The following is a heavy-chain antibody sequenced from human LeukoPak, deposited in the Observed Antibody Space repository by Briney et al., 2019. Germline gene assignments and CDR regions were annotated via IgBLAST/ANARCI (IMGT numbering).Heavy chain of an antibody. V-gene: IGHV1-2*02. D-gene: IGHD2-8*01. CDR2: INPNSDGT. CDR3: ARDIVLMVYANEEAFDI. Sequence: ASVKVSCKASGYTFTGYYMHWVRQAPGQGLEWMGWINPNSDGTNYAQKFQGRVTMTRDTSISTAYMELSRLRSDDTAVYYCARDIVLMVYANEEAFDIWGQGTMVTVSS. CDR1: GYTFTGYY. J-gene: IGHJ3*02.